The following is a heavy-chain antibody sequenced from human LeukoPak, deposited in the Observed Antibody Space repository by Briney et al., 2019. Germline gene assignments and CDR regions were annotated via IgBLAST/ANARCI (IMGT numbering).Heavy chain of an antibody. D-gene: IGHD5-12*01. V-gene: IGHV4-31*03. CDR3: ARESDVDSKDAFDI. CDR2: IYYSGST. Sequence: SETLSLTCTVSGGSISSGGYYWSWIRQHPGKGLEWIGYIYYSGSTYYNPSLKSRVTISVDTSKNRFSLKLSSVTAADTAVYYCARESDVDSKDAFDIWGQGTMVTVSS. CDR1: GGSISSGGYY. J-gene: IGHJ3*02.